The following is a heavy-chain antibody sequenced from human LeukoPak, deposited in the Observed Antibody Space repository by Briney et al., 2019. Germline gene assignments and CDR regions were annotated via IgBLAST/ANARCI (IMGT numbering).Heavy chain of an antibody. CDR2: IKLDGSEK. CDR1: GFTFSRYW. J-gene: IGHJ3*02. Sequence: GGSLRLSCAASGFTFSRYWMSWVRQAPGKGLEWVANIKLDGSEKYYVDSVKGRFTISRDNAKNSLYLQMNSLRAEDTAVYYCAKDGRQRKTYYYGSGSANAFDIWGQGTMVTVSS. V-gene: IGHV3-7*01. CDR3: AKDGRQRKTYYYGSGSANAFDI. D-gene: IGHD3-10*01.